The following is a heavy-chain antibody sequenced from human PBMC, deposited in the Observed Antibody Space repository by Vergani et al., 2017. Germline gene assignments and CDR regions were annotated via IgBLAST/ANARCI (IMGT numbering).Heavy chain of an antibody. CDR2: INPNSGGT. V-gene: IGHV1-2*02. Sequence: QVQLVQSGAEVKKPGASVKVSCKASGYTVTDYFMHWVRQAPGQGLEWMGWINPNSGGTNYAQKFQGRVTMTRDTSISTAYMELSNLRSDDTAVYYCARVGTSSSRDYFDYWGQGTLVTVSS. J-gene: IGHJ4*02. CDR3: ARVGTSSSRDYFDY. D-gene: IGHD2-2*01. CDR1: GYTVTDYF.